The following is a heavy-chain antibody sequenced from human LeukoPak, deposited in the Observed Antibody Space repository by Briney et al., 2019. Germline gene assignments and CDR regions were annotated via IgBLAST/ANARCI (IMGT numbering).Heavy chain of an antibody. Sequence: PSETLSLTCAVYGGSFSGYYWSWIRQPPGKGLEWIGEVNHSGSTNYNPSLKSRVTISVDTSKNQFSLKLSSVTAAGTAVYYCARGGSGSYWAPGAFDIWGQGTMVTVSS. D-gene: IGHD3-10*01. CDR2: VNHSGST. CDR1: GGSFSGYY. J-gene: IGHJ3*02. CDR3: ARGGSGSYWAPGAFDI. V-gene: IGHV4-34*01.